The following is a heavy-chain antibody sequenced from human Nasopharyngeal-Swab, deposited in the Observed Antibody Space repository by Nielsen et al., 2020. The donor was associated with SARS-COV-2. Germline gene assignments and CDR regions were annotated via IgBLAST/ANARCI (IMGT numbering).Heavy chain of an antibody. CDR3: ARGAVAVVPAAMRYYYYYYMDV. V-gene: IGHV3-13*04. D-gene: IGHD2-2*01. CDR1: GFTFSSYD. J-gene: IGHJ6*03. CDR2: IGTAGDT. Sequence: LKISCAASGFTFSSYDMHWVRQATGKGLEWVSAIGTAGDTYYPGSVKGRFTISRKNAKNSLYLQMNSLRAGDTAVYYCARGAVAVVPAAMRYYYYYYMDVWGKGTTVTVSS.